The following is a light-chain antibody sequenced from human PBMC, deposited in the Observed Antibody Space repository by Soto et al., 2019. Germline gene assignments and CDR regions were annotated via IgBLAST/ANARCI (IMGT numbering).Light chain of an antibody. J-gene: IGLJ2*01. Sequence: QSVLTQPPSASATPGQRVTISCSGSSSNIGSNTVNWHQQLPGTAPKLLFYSNCQRPSGVPDRFSGSKSGTSASLAISGLQSEDEDDYHCAAWDGSLTGHVVFCGGTQLTVL. CDR3: AAWDGSLTGHVV. CDR1: SSNIGSNT. V-gene: IGLV1-44*01. CDR2: SNC.